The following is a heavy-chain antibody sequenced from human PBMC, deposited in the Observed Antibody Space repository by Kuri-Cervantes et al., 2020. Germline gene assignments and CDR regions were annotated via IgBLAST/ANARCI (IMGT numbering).Heavy chain of an antibody. CDR3: ARDGDLTGYYWDYYGMDV. Sequence: GESLKISCAASGFTFSSYWMSWVRQAPGKGLEWVANIKQDGSEKYYVDSVKGRFTISRDNAKNSLYLQMNSLRAEDTAVYYCARDGDLTGYYWDYYGMDVWGQGTMVTVSS. V-gene: IGHV3-7*01. D-gene: IGHD3-9*01. J-gene: IGHJ6*02. CDR1: GFTFSSYW. CDR2: IKQDGSEK.